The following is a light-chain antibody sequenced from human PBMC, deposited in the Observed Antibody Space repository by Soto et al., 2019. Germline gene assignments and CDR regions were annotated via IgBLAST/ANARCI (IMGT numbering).Light chain of an antibody. CDR3: SSYTSSSLYV. CDR2: DVS. CDR1: ISDVGGYSY. Sequence: QSALTQTSSVCGYPGQSITISCTGTISDVGGYSYVSWYQQLPGKAPKLMIYDVSDRPSGVSNRFSGSKSGNTASLTISGLQAEDEADYYCSSYTSSSLYVFGTGTKVTVL. J-gene: IGLJ1*01. V-gene: IGLV2-14*01.